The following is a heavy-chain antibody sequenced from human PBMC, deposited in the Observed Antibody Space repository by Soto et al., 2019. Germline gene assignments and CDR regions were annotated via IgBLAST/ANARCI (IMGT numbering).Heavy chain of an antibody. CDR2: IIPIFGTA. J-gene: IGHJ6*02. Sequence: ASVKVSCKASGGTFSSHAISWVRQAPGQGLEWMGGIIPIFGTANYAQKFQGRVTIIADESTSTAYMELSSLRSEDTAVYYCASNPQNTAAAGPYYYYYDMTVWGQGTTVTVSS. V-gene: IGHV1-69*13. CDR3: ASNPQNTAAAGPYYYYYDMTV. D-gene: IGHD6-13*01. CDR1: GGTFSSHA.